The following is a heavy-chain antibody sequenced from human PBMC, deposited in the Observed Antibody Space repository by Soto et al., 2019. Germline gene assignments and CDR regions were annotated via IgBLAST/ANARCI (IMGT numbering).Heavy chain of an antibody. CDR2: IIPILGIA. J-gene: IGHJ4*02. CDR3: ATLLAHYGDYESVDY. D-gene: IGHD4-17*01. V-gene: IGHV1-69*02. Sequence: VKVSCKASGGTFSSYTISWVRQAPGQGLEWMGRIIPILGIANYAQKFQGRVTITADKSTSTAYMELSSLRSEDTAVYYCATLLAHYGDYESVDYWGQGTLVTVSS. CDR1: GGTFSSYT.